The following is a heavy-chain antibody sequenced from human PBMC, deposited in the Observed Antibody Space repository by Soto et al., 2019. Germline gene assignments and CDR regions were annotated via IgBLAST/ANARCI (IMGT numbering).Heavy chain of an antibody. D-gene: IGHD1-26*01. J-gene: IGHJ5*02. CDR1: GFTFITYS. Sequence: SLRLSCAASGFTFITYSMHWVRQAPGKGLVWVSRINTDGGTTTYAESVKGRFTISRDNARNTLYLQMNSLRPEDTALYYCVRVGSGSYSWRDPWGQGTLVTVS. V-gene: IGHV3-74*01. CDR2: INTDGGTT. CDR3: VRVGSGSYSWRDP.